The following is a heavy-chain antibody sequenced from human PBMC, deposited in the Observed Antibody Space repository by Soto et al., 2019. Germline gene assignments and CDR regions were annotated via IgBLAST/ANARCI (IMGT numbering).Heavy chain of an antibody. CDR2: INAGNGNT. Sequence: QVQLVQSGAEEKQPGASVKVSCKASGYTFTSYAMHWVRQAPGQRLEWMGWINAGNGNTKYSQKFQGRVTITRDTSASTAYMEPSSLRSEDTAVYYCARSSGYYLIDDYWGQGTLVTVSS. V-gene: IGHV1-3*05. D-gene: IGHD3-22*01. CDR3: ARSSGYYLIDDY. J-gene: IGHJ4*02. CDR1: GYTFTSYA.